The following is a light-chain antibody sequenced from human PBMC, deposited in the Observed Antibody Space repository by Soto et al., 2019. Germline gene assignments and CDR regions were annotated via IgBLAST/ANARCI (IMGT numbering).Light chain of an antibody. CDR2: SAS. J-gene: IGKJ2*01. Sequence: EIVMTQSPATLSVSPGERATLSCRASQSISTELAWYQQKPGQPPRLLIYSASTRATGVPARFTGSGSGSESTLTISGLQSEDFAIYYCQQAHNWPLTFGQGTRLEI. CDR3: QQAHNWPLT. V-gene: IGKV3-15*01. CDR1: QSISTE.